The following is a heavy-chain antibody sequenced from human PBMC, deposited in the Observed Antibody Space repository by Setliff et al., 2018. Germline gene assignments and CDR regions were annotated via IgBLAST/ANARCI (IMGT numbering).Heavy chain of an antibody. CDR1: GFTYNNCW. J-gene: IGHJ5*02. V-gene: IGHV3-7*03. D-gene: IGHD6-25*01. CDR2: INPGGSEE. CDR3: VPGRGS. Sequence: GSLRLSCGASGFTYNNCWVSWVRQAPGKGLEWLASINPGGSEEYYLDSVKGRFTISRDNHKNTLYLQMNSLRVEDTAIYYCVPGRGSWGQGALVTVSS.